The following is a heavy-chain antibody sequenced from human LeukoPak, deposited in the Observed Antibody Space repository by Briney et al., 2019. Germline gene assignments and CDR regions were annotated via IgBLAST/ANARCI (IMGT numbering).Heavy chain of an antibody. Sequence: ASVKVSCKASGYTFTSYGISWVRQAPGQGLEWMGWISAYNGNTNYAQKLQGRVTMTTDTSTSTAYMELRSLRSDDTAVYYCARDGAITMVRGEVDWFDPWGQGTLVTVSS. CDR1: GYTFTSYG. V-gene: IGHV1-18*01. CDR2: ISAYNGNT. D-gene: IGHD3-10*01. CDR3: ARDGAITMVRGEVDWFDP. J-gene: IGHJ5*02.